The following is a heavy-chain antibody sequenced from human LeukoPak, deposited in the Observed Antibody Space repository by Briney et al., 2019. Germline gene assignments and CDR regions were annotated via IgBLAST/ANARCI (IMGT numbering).Heavy chain of an antibody. CDR2: VYYSGST. CDR1: GGSISSSSYY. Sequence: PSETLSLTCTVSGGSISSSSYYWGWIRQPPGKGLEWIGSVYYSGSTYYNPSLKSRVTISVDTSKSQFSLKLRSVTAADTAVYYCARSNPYSGSYLDAFDIWGQGTMVTVSS. J-gene: IGHJ3*02. CDR3: ARSNPYSGSYLDAFDI. V-gene: IGHV4-39*07. D-gene: IGHD1-26*01.